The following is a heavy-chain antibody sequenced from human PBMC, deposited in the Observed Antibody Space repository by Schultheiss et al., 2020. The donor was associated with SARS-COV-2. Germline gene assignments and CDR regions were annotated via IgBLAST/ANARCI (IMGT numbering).Heavy chain of an antibody. CDR2: IKQDGSEK. Sequence: GESLKISCAASGFTFSSYWMSWVRQAPGKGLEWVANIKQDGSEKYYVDSVKGRFTISRDNAKNSLYLQMNSLRAEDTAVYYCAREPGASYDYIWGSYRPRPFDYWGQGTLVTVSS. D-gene: IGHD3-16*02. J-gene: IGHJ4*02. CDR3: AREPGASYDYIWGSYRPRPFDY. V-gene: IGHV3-7*01. CDR1: GFTFSSYW.